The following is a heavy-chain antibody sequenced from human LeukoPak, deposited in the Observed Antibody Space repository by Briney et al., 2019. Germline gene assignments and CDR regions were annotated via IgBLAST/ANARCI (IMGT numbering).Heavy chain of an antibody. CDR1: GFTFSSYS. Sequence: RALRLSCAASGFTFSSYSMNWVRQAPGKGLEWVSSISSSSSYIYYADSVKGRFTISRDNAKNSLYLQMNSLRAEDTAVYYCARESRDYFDYWGQGTLVTVSS. CDR3: ARESRDYFDY. J-gene: IGHJ4*02. CDR2: ISSSSSYI. V-gene: IGHV3-21*01.